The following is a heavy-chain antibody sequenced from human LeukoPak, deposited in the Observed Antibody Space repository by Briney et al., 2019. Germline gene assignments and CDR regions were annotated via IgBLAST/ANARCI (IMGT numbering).Heavy chain of an antibody. J-gene: IGHJ4*02. CDR3: ARDSGPYCGGDCYPDY. CDR1: GYSFTGYH. V-gene: IGHV1-69*13. D-gene: IGHD2-21*02. CDR2: IIPIFGTA. Sequence: ASVKVSCKASGYSFTGYHIHWVRQAPGQGLEWMGGIIPIFGTANYAQKFQGRVTITADESTSTAYMELSSLRAEDTAVYYCARDSGPYCGGDCYPDYWGQGTLVTVSS.